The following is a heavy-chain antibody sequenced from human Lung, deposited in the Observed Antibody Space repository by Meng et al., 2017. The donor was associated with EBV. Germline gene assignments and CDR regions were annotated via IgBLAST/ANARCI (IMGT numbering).Heavy chain of an antibody. CDR2: IYYSGST. Sequence: QVQLQESGPGLVKPSQTLSLTCTVSGGSISSGGFYWSWIRQYPGKGLEWIGYIYYSGSTYYNPSLKSRVTISVDTSKNQFSLKLSSVTAADTAVYYCAREWCSGGSCYPDYWGQGTLVTVSS. J-gene: IGHJ4*02. V-gene: IGHV4-30-4*08. CDR3: AREWCSGGSCYPDY. D-gene: IGHD2-15*01. CDR1: GGSISSGGFY.